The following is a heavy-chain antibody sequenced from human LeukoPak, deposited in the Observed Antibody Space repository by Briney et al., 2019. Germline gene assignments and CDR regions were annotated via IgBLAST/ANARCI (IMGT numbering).Heavy chain of an antibody. CDR2: IYSGGST. CDR1: GFTVSSNY. Sequence: GGSLRLSCAASGFTVSSNYMSWVRQAPGKGLEWVPVIYSGGSTYYADSVKGRFTISRDNSKNTLYLQMNSLRAEDTAVYYCAAPSEHVGLYYYYYMDVWGKGTTVTISS. CDR3: AAPSEHVGLYYYYYMDV. V-gene: IGHV3-53*01. J-gene: IGHJ6*03. D-gene: IGHD1-26*01.